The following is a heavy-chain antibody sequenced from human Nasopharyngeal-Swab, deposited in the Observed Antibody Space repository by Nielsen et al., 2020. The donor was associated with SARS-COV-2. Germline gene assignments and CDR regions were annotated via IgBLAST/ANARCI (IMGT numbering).Heavy chain of an antibody. Sequence: SEILSLTFTLSLGSISSSSYYWGWLRQPPWKGLEWIGSIYYSGSTYYNPSLKSRVTISVDTSKNQFSLKLSSVTAADTAVYYCARDQSVTGTTYYYYGMDVWGQGTTVTVSS. CDR2: IYYSGST. CDR3: ARDQSVTGTTYYYYGMDV. CDR1: LGSISSSSYY. D-gene: IGHD1-7*01. J-gene: IGHJ6*02. V-gene: IGHV4-39*07.